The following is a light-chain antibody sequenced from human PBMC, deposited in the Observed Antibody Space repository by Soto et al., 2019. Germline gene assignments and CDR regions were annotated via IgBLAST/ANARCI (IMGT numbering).Light chain of an antibody. V-gene: IGLV1-40*01. J-gene: IGLJ1*01. CDR3: QSYDSKLSNYV. CDR1: NSNIGAGYD. Sequence: QSVLTQPPSVSGAPGQRVTISCTGSNSNIGAGYDVHWYQQLPGTAPKLLIYGNSNRPSGVPDRFSGSKSGPSASLAITGLHAEDEADYYCQSYDSKLSNYVFGTGPKLTVL. CDR2: GNS.